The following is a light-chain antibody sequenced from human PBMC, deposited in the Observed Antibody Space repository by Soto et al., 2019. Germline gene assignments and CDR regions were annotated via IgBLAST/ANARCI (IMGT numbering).Light chain of an antibody. J-gene: IGLJ3*02. V-gene: IGLV4-69*01. Sequence: QLVLTQSPSASASLGASVKLTCTLSSGHSSYAIAWHQQQPEKGPRYLMKLNSDGSHSKGDGIPDRFSGSSSGAERYLTISSLQSEDGADYYCQTWGTGIRGVFGGGTKLTVL. CDR1: SGHSSYA. CDR3: QTWGTGIRGV. CDR2: LNSDGSH.